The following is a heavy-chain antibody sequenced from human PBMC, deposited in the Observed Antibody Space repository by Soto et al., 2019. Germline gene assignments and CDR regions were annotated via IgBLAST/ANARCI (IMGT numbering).Heavy chain of an antibody. V-gene: IGHV3-23*01. CDR1: GFTLSMSA. Sequence: EVQLMESGGGLVQPGGSLRLSCASSGFTLSMSAVNWVRQAPGKGLDWVSYISDSGDRTYYADSVKSRFTISRDRSKNSVSLQMDSLRAEDTAVYYCAKDRGISVKAGDAFDVWGQGTKVTVSS. J-gene: IGHJ3*01. CDR2: ISDSGDRT. CDR3: AKDRGISVKAGDAFDV. D-gene: IGHD6-25*01.